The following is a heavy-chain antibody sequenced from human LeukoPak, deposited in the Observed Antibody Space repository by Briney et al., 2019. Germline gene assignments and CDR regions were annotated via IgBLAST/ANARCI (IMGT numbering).Heavy chain of an antibody. D-gene: IGHD1-1*01. Sequence: PGGSLRLSCAASGLSFSSYGMHWVRQAPGKGLEWVSVIYSGGSTYYADSVKGRFTISRDNSKNTLYLQMNSLRAEDTAVYYCARDLTELEPNEYYYYYGMDVWGQGTTVTVSS. V-gene: IGHV3-66*01. CDR3: ARDLTELEPNEYYYYYGMDV. CDR1: GLSFSSYG. J-gene: IGHJ6*02. CDR2: IYSGGST.